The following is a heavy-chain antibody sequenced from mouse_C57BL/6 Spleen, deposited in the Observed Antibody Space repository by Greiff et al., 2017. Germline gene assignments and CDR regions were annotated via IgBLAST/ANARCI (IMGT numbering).Heavy chain of an antibody. CDR1: GYSFTDYN. CDR2: INPNYGTT. Sequence: VQLKESGPELVKPGASVKISCKASGYSFTDYNMNWVKQSNGKSLEWIGVINPNYGTTSYNQKFKGKATLTVDQSSSTAYMQLNSLTSEDSAVYYCARAPYYDYVFYAMDYWGQGTSVTVSS. CDR3: ARAPYYDYVFYAMDY. J-gene: IGHJ4*01. V-gene: IGHV1-39*01. D-gene: IGHD2-4*01.